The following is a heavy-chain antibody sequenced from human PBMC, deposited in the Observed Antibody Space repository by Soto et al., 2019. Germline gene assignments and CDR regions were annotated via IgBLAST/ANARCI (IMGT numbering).Heavy chain of an antibody. CDR2: ISGSGGST. Sequence: EVQLLESGGGLVQPGGSLRLSCAASGFTFSRYDMSWVRQAPGKGLEWVSAISGSGGSTYYADSVKGRFTISRDNSKNTLYLQMNSLRAEDTAVYYCAKDGNYDFWSGYYTGYYFDYWGQGTLVTVSS. CDR3: AKDGNYDFWSGYYTGYYFDY. J-gene: IGHJ4*02. D-gene: IGHD3-3*01. V-gene: IGHV3-23*01. CDR1: GFTFSRYD.